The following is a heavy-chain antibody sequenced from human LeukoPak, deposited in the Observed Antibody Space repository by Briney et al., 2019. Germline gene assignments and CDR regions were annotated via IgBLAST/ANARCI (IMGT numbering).Heavy chain of an antibody. D-gene: IGHD2-2*02. J-gene: IGHJ1*01. CDR2: INHSGST. Sequence: PSETLSLTCAVYGGSFSGYYWSWIRQPPGKGLGWIGEINHSGSTNYNPSLKSRVTISVDTSKNQFSLKLSSVTAADTAVYYCARAHKYCSSTSCYTVYFQHWGQGTLVTVSS. CDR3: ARAHKYCSSTSCYTVYFQH. V-gene: IGHV4-34*01. CDR1: GGSFSGYY.